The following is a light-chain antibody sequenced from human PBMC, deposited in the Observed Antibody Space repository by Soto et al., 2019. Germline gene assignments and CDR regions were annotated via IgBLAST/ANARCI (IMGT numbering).Light chain of an antibody. J-gene: IGKJ1*01. Sequence: DIVLTQSPVTLSLSPGERVTLSCRASQSVSSYLAWYQQKPGQAPRLLIYDASNRATGIPARFSGSGSGTDFTLTISSLEPEDFAVYFCHQRSNWPWTFGQGTKVDIK. CDR2: DAS. CDR1: QSVSSY. V-gene: IGKV3-11*01. CDR3: HQRSNWPWT.